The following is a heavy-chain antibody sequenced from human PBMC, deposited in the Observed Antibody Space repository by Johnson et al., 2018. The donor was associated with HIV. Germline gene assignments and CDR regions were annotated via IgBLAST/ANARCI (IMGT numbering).Heavy chain of an antibody. CDR2: ISGSGGST. CDR3: AKEMRGVAAAGKRGSSAFDI. D-gene: IGHD6-13*01. V-gene: IGHV3-23*04. Sequence: VQLVESGGGVVQPGRSLRLSCAASGFTFSSYAMHWVRQAPGKGLEWVSAISGSGGSTYYADSVKGRVTISRANSKNTLYLQMNSLRAEDTAVYYCAKEMRGVAAAGKRGSSAFDIWGQGTMVTVSS. CDR1: GFTFSSYA. J-gene: IGHJ3*02.